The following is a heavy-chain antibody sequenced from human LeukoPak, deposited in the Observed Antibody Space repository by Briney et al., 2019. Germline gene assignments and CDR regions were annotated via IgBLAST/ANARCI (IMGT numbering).Heavy chain of an antibody. CDR3: ARGSGVVIIGGNWFDP. D-gene: IGHD3-3*01. Sequence: PGGSLRLSCVASGFTFDDYAMHWVRQAPGKGLEWVPGISWNSGSIGYADSVKGRFTISRDNAKNSLYLQMNSLRAEDTALYYCARGSGVVIIGGNWFDPWGQGTLVTVSS. CDR2: ISWNSGSI. CDR1: GFTFDDYA. J-gene: IGHJ5*02. V-gene: IGHV3-9*01.